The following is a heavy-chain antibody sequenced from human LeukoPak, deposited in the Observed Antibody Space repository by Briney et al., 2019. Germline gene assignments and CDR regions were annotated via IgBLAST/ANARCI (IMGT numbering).Heavy chain of an antibody. D-gene: IGHD2-21*02. Sequence: GGSLRLSCAASGFTFSSYAMHWVRQAPGKGLEWVAVISYDGSNKYYADSVKGRFTISRDNARNSLYLQLNSLRAEDTAIYYCARDRGVVVPAMGYYFDYWGQGALVTVSS. CDR1: GFTFSSYA. V-gene: IGHV3-30-3*01. CDR2: ISYDGSNK. CDR3: ARDRGVVVPAMGYYFDY. J-gene: IGHJ4*02.